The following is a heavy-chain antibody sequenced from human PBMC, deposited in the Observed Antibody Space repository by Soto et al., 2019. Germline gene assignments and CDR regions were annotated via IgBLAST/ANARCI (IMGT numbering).Heavy chain of an antibody. D-gene: IGHD3-3*01. J-gene: IGHJ6*04. CDR1: GGSISSSSYY. V-gene: IGHV4-39*07. CDR3: ARLPGGYYDFWSGPHIRPWEHVDV. CDR2: IYYSGST. Sequence: SETLSLTCTVSGGSISSSSYYWGWIRQPPGKGLEWIGSIYYSGSTYYNPSLKSRVTISVDTSKNQFSLKLSSVTAADTAVYNCARLPGGYYDFWSGPHIRPWEHVDVWGKGTRVTVSS.